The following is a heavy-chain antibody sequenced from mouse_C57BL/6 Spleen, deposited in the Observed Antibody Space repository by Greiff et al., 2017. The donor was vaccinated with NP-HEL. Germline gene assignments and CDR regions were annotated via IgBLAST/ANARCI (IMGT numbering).Heavy chain of an antibody. J-gene: IGHJ1*03. CDR2: IYPGSGST. Sequence: VQLQQSGAELVKPGASVKMSCKASGYTFTSYWITWVKQRPGQGLEWIGDIYPGSGSTNYNEKFKSKATLTVDTSSSTAYMQLSSLTSEDSAVYYCARSGTTVFYWYFDVWGTGTTVTVSS. CDR3: ARSGTTVFYWYFDV. V-gene: IGHV1-55*01. CDR1: GYTFTSYW. D-gene: IGHD1-1*01.